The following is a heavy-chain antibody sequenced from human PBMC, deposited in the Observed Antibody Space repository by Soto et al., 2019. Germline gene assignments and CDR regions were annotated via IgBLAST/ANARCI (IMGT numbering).Heavy chain of an antibody. V-gene: IGHV5-51*01. Sequence: EAQLVQSGAEVKKPGESLKISCKASDTTHWIGWVRQKPGKGLEWMGIIYPGDSDTKYSPSFQGQFTISADTSISTAYLPWSSLKASDTATDYCARLANYYFGMDVWGLGTTVTVSS. CDR1: DTTHW. J-gene: IGHJ6*02. CDR2: IYPGDSDT. CDR3: ARLANYYFGMDV. D-gene: IGHD2-21*01.